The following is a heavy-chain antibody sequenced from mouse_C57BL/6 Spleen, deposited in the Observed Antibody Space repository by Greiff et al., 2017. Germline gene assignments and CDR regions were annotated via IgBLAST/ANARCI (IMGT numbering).Heavy chain of an antibody. Sequence: VQLVESGAELVRPGTSVKMSCKASGYTFTNYWIGWAKQRPGHGLEWIGDIYPGGGYTNYNEKFKGKATLTADKSSSTAYMQFSSLTSEDSAIYYCARAYYYGSSLTYYFDYWGQGTTLTVSS. V-gene: IGHV1-63*01. J-gene: IGHJ2*01. D-gene: IGHD1-1*01. CDR1: GYTFTNYW. CDR3: ARAYYYGSSLTYYFDY. CDR2: IYPGGGYT.